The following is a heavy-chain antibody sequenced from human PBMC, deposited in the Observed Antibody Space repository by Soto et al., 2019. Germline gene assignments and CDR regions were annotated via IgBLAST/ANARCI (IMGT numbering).Heavy chain of an antibody. V-gene: IGHV1-46*01. D-gene: IGHD3-16*01. Sequence: ASVKVSCKASGYTFTSYYMHWVRQAPGQGLEWMGIINPSGGSTSYAQKFQGRVTMTRDTSTSTVYMELSSLRSEGTAVYYCASGGEIMITFGLSNWWFDPWGQGTLVTVSS. CDR3: ASGGEIMITFGLSNWWFDP. CDR2: INPSGGST. J-gene: IGHJ5*02. CDR1: GYTFTSYY.